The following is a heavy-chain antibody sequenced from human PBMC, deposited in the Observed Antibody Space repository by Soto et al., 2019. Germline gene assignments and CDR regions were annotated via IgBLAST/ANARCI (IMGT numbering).Heavy chain of an antibody. V-gene: IGHV3-23*01. CDR1: GFTFSSYA. J-gene: IGHJ4*02. Sequence: PGGPLRLSCTASGFTFSSYAMSWVRQAPGKGLEWVAVISGSSSSTYYADSVKGRFTISRDNSKSTLYLQMNTLRTEDTAIYYCESRIAVTGTFPDTLRGQGTLVTVSS. CDR2: ISGSSSST. D-gene: IGHD6-19*01. CDR3: ESRIAVTGTFPDTL.